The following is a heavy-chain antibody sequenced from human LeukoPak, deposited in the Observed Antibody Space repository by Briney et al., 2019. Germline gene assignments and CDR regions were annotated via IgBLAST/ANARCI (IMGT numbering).Heavy chain of an antibody. D-gene: IGHD2-15*01. CDR1: GGSISSSSYY. J-gene: IGHJ5*02. CDR3: AKMAGTVVVVAAHSSFDP. V-gene: IGHV4-39*07. Sequence: SETLSLTCTVSGGSISSSSYYWGWIRQPPGKGLEWIGSIYYSGSTYYNPSLKSRVTISLDTSKNQFSLKLSSVTAADTAVYYCAKMAGTVVVVAAHSSFDPWGQGTLVTVSS. CDR2: IYYSGST.